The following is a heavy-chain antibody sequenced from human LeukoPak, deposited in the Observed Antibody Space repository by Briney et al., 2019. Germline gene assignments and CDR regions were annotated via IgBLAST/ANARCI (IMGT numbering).Heavy chain of an antibody. CDR1: GYTFTDYW. CDR3: ARDPGYLQADY. CDR2: MNPDSGVT. V-gene: IGHV1-2*02. D-gene: IGHD2-15*01. Sequence: ASVKVSCKASGYTFTDYWIHWVRQAPGQGLEWMGCMNPDSGVTDYAQRFQGRVTMTRDTSISTAYMELSSLRSDDTAVYYCARDPGYLQADYWGQGTLVTVPS. J-gene: IGHJ4*02.